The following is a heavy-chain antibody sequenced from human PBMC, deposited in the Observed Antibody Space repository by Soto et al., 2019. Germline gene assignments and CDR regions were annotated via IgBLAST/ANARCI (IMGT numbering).Heavy chain of an antibody. V-gene: IGHV2-5*02. CDR2: ISWDDDQ. CDR3: AHRPIVPAGTRGLAGFDP. CDR1: GFSLSSSGVG. D-gene: IGHD6-13*01. J-gene: IGHJ5*02. Sequence: QITLRESGPTLVKPTQTLTLTCTFSGFSLSSSGVGVGWIRQPPEKALEWLAFISWDDDQRYSPSRKSRLTSTKDTAKNQVVRTMTEMDTLNPAKYYGAHRPIVPAGTRGLAGFDPWGQGTLGSVSS.